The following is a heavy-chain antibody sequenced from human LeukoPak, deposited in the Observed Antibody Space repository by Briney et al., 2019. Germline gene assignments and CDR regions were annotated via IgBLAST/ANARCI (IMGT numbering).Heavy chain of an antibody. J-gene: IGHJ4*02. CDR3: ARRGDSTTWYATDY. CDR2: IYTSGST. Sequence: PSETLSLTCTVSGGSISSYYWSWIRQPAGKGLEWIGRIYTSGSTNYNPSLKSRVTMSVDTSKNQFSLKLSSVTAADTAVYYCARRGDSTTWYATDYWGQGTLVTVSS. V-gene: IGHV4-4*07. CDR1: GGSISSYY. D-gene: IGHD6-13*01.